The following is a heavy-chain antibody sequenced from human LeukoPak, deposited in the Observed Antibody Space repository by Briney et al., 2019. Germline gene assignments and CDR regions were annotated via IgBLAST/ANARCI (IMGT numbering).Heavy chain of an antibody. CDR3: ARDGGRFEAFDI. CDR2: IYHSGST. J-gene: IGHJ3*02. V-gene: IGHV4-38-2*02. Sequence: SETLSLTCTVSGYSISSGYYWGWIRQPPGKGLEWIGSIYHSGSTYYNPSLKSRVTISVDTSKNQFSLKLSSVTAADTAVYYCARDGGRFEAFDIWGQGTMVTVSS. D-gene: IGHD3-16*01. CDR1: GYSISSGYY.